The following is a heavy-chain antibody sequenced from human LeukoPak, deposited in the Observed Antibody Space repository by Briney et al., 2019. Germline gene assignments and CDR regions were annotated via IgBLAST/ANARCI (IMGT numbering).Heavy chain of an antibody. D-gene: IGHD3-3*01. Sequence: SETLSLTCTVSGGSISSGDYYWGWIRQPPGKGREWFGYIYYSGSTYYNPSLERRVTISVDTTKNQFSLKLSSVTAAGTAVYYCARSVSTYYDFRSGSPGYYYGMDVWGQGTTVTVSS. J-gene: IGHJ6*02. CDR3: ARSVSTYYDFRSGSPGYYYGMDV. CDR2: IYYSGST. V-gene: IGHV4-30-4*01. CDR1: GGSISSGDYY.